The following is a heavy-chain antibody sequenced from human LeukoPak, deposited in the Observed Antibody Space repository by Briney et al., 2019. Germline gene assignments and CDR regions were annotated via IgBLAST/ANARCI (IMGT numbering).Heavy chain of an antibody. J-gene: IGHJ4*02. V-gene: IGHV3-11*01. CDR3: ARDESYGSDY. D-gene: IGHD1-26*01. CDR1: GSTFSDYY. Sequence: GGSLRLSCAASGSTFSDYYMSWIRQAPGKGLECVSYISSSGSTIYYADSVRGRFTISRDNAKNSLYLQMNSLRAEDTAVYYCARDESYGSDYWGQGTLVTVSS. CDR2: ISSSGSTI.